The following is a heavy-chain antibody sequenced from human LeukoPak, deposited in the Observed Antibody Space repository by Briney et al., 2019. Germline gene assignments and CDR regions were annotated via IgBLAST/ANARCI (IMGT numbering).Heavy chain of an antibody. V-gene: IGHV4-34*01. J-gene: IGHJ4*02. D-gene: IGHD5-18*01. CDR1: GGSFSGYY. CDR3: ARGPYSYGYDY. Sequence: SETLSLTCAVYGGSFSGYYWSWIRQPPGKGLEWIGEINHSGSTNYNPSLKSRVTISVDTSKNQFSLKLSSVTAADTAVYYCARGPYSYGYDYWGQGTLVTVSS. CDR2: INHSGST.